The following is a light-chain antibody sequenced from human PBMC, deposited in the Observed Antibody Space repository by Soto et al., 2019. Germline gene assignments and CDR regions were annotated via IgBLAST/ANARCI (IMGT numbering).Light chain of an antibody. V-gene: IGKV3-15*01. Sequence: EIVMTQSPATLSVSPGDSATLSCRASQSVSSNLAWYQQEAGQAPRLLIYGESTRATGIPARFSGSGSGTEFTLTISRLQSEDFAVYYCQQYNNWPRTXGQGTKVDIK. CDR3: QQYNNWPRT. CDR1: QSVSSN. J-gene: IGKJ1*01. CDR2: GES.